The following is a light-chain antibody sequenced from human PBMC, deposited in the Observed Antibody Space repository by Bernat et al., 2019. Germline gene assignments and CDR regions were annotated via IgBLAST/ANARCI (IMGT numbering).Light chain of an antibody. CDR2: AAS. V-gene: IGKV1-39*01. J-gene: IGKJ4*01. CDR1: QSITNY. CDR3: QQSYSIPRT. Sequence: DIQMTQSPSSLSASVGDRVIVSCRASQSITNYLNWYQHRPGKAPKLLIYAASILQSGVPSRFSGRGSGTDFTLTISRLQPEDFATYYCQQSYSIPRTFGGGTKVEI.